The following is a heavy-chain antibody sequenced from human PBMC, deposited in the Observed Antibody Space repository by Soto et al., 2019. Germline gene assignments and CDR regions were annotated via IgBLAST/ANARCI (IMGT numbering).Heavy chain of an antibody. CDR3: ARGTDPPSLFDY. J-gene: IGHJ4*02. V-gene: IGHV4-4*02. Sequence: SETLALCSPVSAVSIIISNLWSWVRQPPGKGLEWIGEIYHSGSTYYNPSLKSRVTISVDTSKNQFSLKLSSVTAADTAVYYCARGTDPPSLFDYWGQGNRVTVSA. CDR1: AVSIIISNL. CDR2: IYHSGST.